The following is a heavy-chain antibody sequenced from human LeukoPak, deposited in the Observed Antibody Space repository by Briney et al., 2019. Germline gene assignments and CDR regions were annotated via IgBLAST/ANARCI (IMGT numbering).Heavy chain of an antibody. V-gene: IGHV3-21*01. Sequence: PGGSLRLSCAASGFTFSSYSMNWVRQAPGKGLEWVSSISSSSSYIYYADSVKGRFTISRDNAKNSLYLQMNSLRAEDTAVYYCASYALYSGSRGAFDIWGQGTMVTVSS. J-gene: IGHJ3*02. CDR1: GFTFSSYS. D-gene: IGHD1-26*01. CDR3: ASYALYSGSRGAFDI. CDR2: ISSSSSYI.